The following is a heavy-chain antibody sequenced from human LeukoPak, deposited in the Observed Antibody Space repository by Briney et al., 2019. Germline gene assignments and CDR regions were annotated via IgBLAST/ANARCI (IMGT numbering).Heavy chain of an antibody. CDR1: GFTFSDYR. V-gene: IGHV3-74*01. J-gene: IGHJ5*02. CDR3: ARGGDYVWFDP. D-gene: IGHD4-17*01. Sequence: GALRLSFGTPGFTFSDYRMHWVRQNPGKGLVWVSRIDRDGGGATYADSVKGRFTISRDNAKNTLYLQMNSLRVEDSAVYYCARGGDYVWFDPWGQGTLVTVSS. CDR2: IDRDGGGA.